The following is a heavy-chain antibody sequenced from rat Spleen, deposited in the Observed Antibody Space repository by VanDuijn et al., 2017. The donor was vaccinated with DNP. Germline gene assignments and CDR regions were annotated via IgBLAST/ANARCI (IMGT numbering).Heavy chain of an antibody. V-gene: IGHV5-25*01. D-gene: IGHD5-1*01. CDR3: ARLTGDY. J-gene: IGHJ2*01. Sequence: EVQLVESGGGLVQPGRSLKLSCAASGFTFSNYDMAWVRQAPTQGLEWVASISTSGGSTYYRDSVKGRFTVSRDNAKSTLYLQMDSLRSEDTATYYCARLTGDYWGQGVMVTVSS. CDR2: ISTSGGST. CDR1: GFTFSNYD.